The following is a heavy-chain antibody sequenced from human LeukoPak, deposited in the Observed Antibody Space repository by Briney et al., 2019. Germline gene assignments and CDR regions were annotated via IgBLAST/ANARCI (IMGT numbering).Heavy chain of an antibody. CDR3: AKDYHCSGGSCYDGYYYYYGMDV. Sequence: QPGRSLRLSCAAPGFTFDDYAMHWVRQAPGKGLEWVSGISWNSGSIGYADSVKGRFTISRDNAKNSLYLQMNSLRAEDTALYYCAKDYHCSGGSCYDGYYYYYGMDVWGQGTTVTVSS. CDR1: GFTFDDYA. CDR2: ISWNSGSI. V-gene: IGHV3-9*01. D-gene: IGHD2-15*01. J-gene: IGHJ6*02.